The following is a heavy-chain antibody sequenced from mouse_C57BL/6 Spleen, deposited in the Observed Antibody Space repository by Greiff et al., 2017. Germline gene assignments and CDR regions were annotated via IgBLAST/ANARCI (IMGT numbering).Heavy chain of an antibody. J-gene: IGHJ2*01. V-gene: IGHV5-4*03. D-gene: IGHD3-3*01. CDR3: ARYKGLAVFDY. CDR1: GFTFSSYA. CDR2: ISDGGSYT. Sequence: EVKLMESGGGLVKPGGSLKLSCAASGFTFSSYAMSWVRQTPEKRLEWVATISDGGSYTYYPDNVKGRFTISRDNAKNNLYLQMSHLKSEDTAMYYCARYKGLAVFDYWGQGTTLTVSS.